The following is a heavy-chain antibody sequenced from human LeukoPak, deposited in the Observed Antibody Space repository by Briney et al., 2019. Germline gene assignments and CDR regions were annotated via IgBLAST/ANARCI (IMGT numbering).Heavy chain of an antibody. CDR1: GFTFSSYW. J-gene: IGHJ4*02. CDR2: IKQDGSEK. Sequence: GGSLRLSCAASGFTFSSYWMSWVRQAPGKGLEWVANIKQDGSEKYYVDSVKGRFTISRDNAKNSLYLQMNSLRAEGTAVYYCARDTAESEFDYWGQGTLVTVSS. CDR3: ARDTAESEFDY. V-gene: IGHV3-7*01.